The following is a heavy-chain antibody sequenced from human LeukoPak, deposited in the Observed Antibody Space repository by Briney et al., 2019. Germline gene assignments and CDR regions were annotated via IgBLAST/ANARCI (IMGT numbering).Heavy chain of an antibody. J-gene: IGHJ4*02. CDR2: ISGSGDST. CDR3: ARDRSGFYSVDH. CDR1: GFTFSRHG. D-gene: IGHD5-12*01. Sequence: GGSLRLSCAASGFTFSRHGMHWVRQAPGKGLEWVSGISGSGDSTYYADSVKGRFTISRDNSKNTLYLQMNSLRAEDTAVYYCARDRSGFYSVDHWGQGTLVIVSS. V-gene: IGHV3-23*01.